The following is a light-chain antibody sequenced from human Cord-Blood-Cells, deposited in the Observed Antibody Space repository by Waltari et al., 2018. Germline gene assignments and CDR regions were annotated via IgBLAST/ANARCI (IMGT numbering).Light chain of an antibody. J-gene: IGLJ1*01. V-gene: IGLV2-23*01. Sequence: QSALTQPASVSGAPGPSITISCTGTSSAVGSYNLVSWYQQHPGKAPKLMIYEGSKRLSGVSNRFSGSKSGNTASLTISGLQAEDEADYYCCSYAGSSTYVFGTGTKVTVL. CDR1: SSAVGSYNL. CDR2: EGS. CDR3: CSYAGSSTYV.